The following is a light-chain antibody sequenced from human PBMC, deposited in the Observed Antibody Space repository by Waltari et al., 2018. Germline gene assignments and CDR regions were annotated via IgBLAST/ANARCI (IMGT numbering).Light chain of an antibody. V-gene: IGLV2-11*01. CDR2: DVS. Sequence: QSALTQPRSVSGSPGPSVTISCTGTSRDVGGYDYVSWYQQHPGKATELMIYDVSKRPSGVPDRFSGSKSGNTASLTISGLQAEDEADYYCCSYAGSYTVVFGGGTKLTVL. CDR3: CSYAGSYTVV. CDR1: SRDVGGYDY. J-gene: IGLJ2*01.